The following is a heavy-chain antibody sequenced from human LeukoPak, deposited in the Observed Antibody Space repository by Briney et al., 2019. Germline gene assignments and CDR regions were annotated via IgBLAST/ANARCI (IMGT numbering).Heavy chain of an antibody. J-gene: IGHJ4*02. CDR3: AHYVDTAMVD. Sequence: GGSLRLSCAASGFTVSSNYMSWVRQAPGKGPEWVSVIYSGGSTYYADSVKGRFTISRDNSKNTLYLQMNSLRAEDTAVYYCAHYVDTAMVDWGQGTLVTVSS. D-gene: IGHD5-18*01. CDR1: GFTVSSNY. CDR2: IYSGGST. V-gene: IGHV3-53*01.